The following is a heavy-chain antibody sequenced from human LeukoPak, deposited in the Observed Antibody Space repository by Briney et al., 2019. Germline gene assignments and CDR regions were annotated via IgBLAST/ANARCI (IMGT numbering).Heavy chain of an antibody. CDR3: ARAGVLWFGELLRNWFDP. V-gene: IGHV1-69*04. Sequence: SVKVSCKASGGTFSSYAISWVRQAPGQGLEWMGRIIPILGIANCAQKLQGRVTMTTDTATSTAYMELRSLRSADTAVYYCARAGVLWFGELLRNWFDPWGQGTLVTVSS. CDR1: GGTFSSYA. CDR2: IIPILGIA. D-gene: IGHD3-10*01. J-gene: IGHJ5*02.